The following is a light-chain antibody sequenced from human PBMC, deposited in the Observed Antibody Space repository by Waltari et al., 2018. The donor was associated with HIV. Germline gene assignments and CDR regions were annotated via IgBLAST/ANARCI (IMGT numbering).Light chain of an antibody. V-gene: IGLV1-51*01. Sequence: QSVLTQPPSVSAASGQKVTISCSGSSYNTGNNYVSLYQQLPGTAPKRLIYVNNPRPSGIPDRYSGSKSGTSATLGITGLQTGDETDYYCGTWDSSLSARVFGGGTKVTVL. CDR3: GTWDSSLSARV. CDR2: VNN. J-gene: IGLJ3*02. CDR1: SYNTGNNY.